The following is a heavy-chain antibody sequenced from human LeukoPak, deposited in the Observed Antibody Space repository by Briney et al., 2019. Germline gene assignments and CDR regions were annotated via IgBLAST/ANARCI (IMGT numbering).Heavy chain of an antibody. CDR2: FYISGST. Sequence: PSETLSLTCTVSGGSISSYYWNWIRQPAGKGLEWIGRFYISGSTNYNPSLKSRVTLSVDTSKNQFSLKLSSVTAADTAVYYCARDRYYYGSGSPGWFDPWGQGTLVTVSS. CDR1: GGSISSYY. V-gene: IGHV4-4*07. J-gene: IGHJ5*02. D-gene: IGHD3-10*01. CDR3: ARDRYYYGSGSPGWFDP.